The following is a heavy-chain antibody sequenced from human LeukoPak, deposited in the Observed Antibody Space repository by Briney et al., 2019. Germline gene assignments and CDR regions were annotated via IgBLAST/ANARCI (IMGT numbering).Heavy chain of an antibody. CDR2: INTNTGNP. CDR3: ASLLFSGGNSGGY. CDR1: GYTFTSYA. D-gene: IGHD4-23*01. Sequence: GASVKVSCKASGYTFTSYAMNWVRQAPGQGLEWMGWINTNTGNPTYAQGFTGRFVFSLDTSASTAYLQISSLKAEDTAVYYCASLLFSGGNSGGYWGQGTLVTVSS. V-gene: IGHV7-4-1*02. J-gene: IGHJ4*02.